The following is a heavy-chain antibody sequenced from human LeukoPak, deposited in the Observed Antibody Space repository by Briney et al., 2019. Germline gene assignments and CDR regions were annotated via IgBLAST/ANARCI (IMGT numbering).Heavy chain of an antibody. V-gene: IGHV3-11*06. CDR3: ARDYYYDSSGYIPAGDAIAF. CDR1: GFTFSDYY. D-gene: IGHD3-22*01. J-gene: IGHJ3*01. CDR2: ISSSSSYI. Sequence: GGSLRLSCAASGFTFSDYYMSWIRQAPGKGLEWVSYISSSSSYIYYADSVKGRFTISRDNAKNSLYLQMNSLRAEDTAVYYCARDYYYDSSGYIPAGDAIAFWGRGTMVTVSS.